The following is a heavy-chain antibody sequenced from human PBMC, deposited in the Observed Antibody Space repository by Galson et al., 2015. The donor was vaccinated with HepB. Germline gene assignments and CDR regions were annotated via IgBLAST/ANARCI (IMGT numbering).Heavy chain of an antibody. CDR2: ISSSGDNT. D-gene: IGHD1-20*01. V-gene: IGHV3-23*01. CDR3: AKRSNNLNDRSLDY. J-gene: IGHJ4*02. Sequence: SLSLSCAASGFTFSSYDMTWVRQAPGKGLEWVSFISSSGDNTYYADSVKGRLTTSRDNSKNTLHLQMNSLRAEDTAIYYCAKRSNNLNDRSLDYWGQGTLVTVSS. CDR1: GFTFSSYD.